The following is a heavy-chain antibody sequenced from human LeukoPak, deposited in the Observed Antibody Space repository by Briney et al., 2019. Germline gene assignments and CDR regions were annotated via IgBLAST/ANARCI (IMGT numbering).Heavy chain of an antibody. J-gene: IGHJ4*02. CDR1: GYTFTSYG. Sequence: GASVKVSCKASGYTFTSYGISRVRQAPGQGLEWMGWISAYNGNTNYAQKLQGRVTMTTDTSTSTAYMELRSLRSDDTAVYYCARGGLYDSSGYSLYYFDYWGQGTLVTVSS. CDR2: ISAYNGNT. CDR3: ARGGLYDSSGYSLYYFDY. D-gene: IGHD3-22*01. V-gene: IGHV1-18*01.